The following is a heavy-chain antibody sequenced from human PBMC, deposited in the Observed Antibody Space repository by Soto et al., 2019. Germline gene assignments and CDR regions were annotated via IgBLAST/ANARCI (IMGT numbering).Heavy chain of an antibody. V-gene: IGHV4-31*03. J-gene: IGHJ5*02. CDR1: GGSISSGGYY. CDR3: ARFWGSYRYKGWFDP. Sequence: QVQLQESGPGLVKPSQTLSLTCTVSGGSISSGGYYWSWIRQHPGKGLEWIGYIYYSGSTYSNPSLTGRVTISVAPSKNQFSLKLGSVTAADTAVYYCARFWGSYRYKGWFDPWGQGTLVTVSS. CDR2: IYYSGST. D-gene: IGHD3-16*02.